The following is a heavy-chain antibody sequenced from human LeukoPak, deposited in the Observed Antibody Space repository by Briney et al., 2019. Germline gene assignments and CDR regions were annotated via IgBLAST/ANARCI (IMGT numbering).Heavy chain of an antibody. J-gene: IGHJ4*02. CDR3: ARRQGHYFDY. V-gene: IGHV4-4*02. CDR1: GGSISSSKW. Sequence: PSGTLSLTCTVSGGSISSSKWWSWVRQPPGKGLEWLGEVSQSGNPNYSPPLKSRVTISVDESKKQFSLRLSSVTAADTAVYYCARRQGHYFDYWGQGTLVTVSS. CDR2: VSQSGNP.